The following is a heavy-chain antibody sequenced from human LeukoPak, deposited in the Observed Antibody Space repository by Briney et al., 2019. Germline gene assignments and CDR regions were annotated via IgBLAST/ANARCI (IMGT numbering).Heavy chain of an antibody. D-gene: IGHD2-15*01. J-gene: IGHJ4*02. CDR1: GFIFSNYA. CDR3: AKSRSGGGSCYNY. CDR2: ISGSDDST. V-gene: IGHV3-23*01. Sequence: PGGSLRLSCAASGFIFSNYAMSWVRQAPGKGLEWVSTISGSDDSTYYADSVRGRFIISRDNSKNTLYLQMNSLRAEDTAVYYCAKSRSGGGSCYNYWGQGTLVTVSS.